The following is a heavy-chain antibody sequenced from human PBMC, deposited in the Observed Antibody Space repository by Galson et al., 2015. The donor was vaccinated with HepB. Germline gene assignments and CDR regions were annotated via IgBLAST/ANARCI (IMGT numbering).Heavy chain of an antibody. D-gene: IGHD3-10*01. CDR1: GYIFTDYG. Sequence: SVKVSCKASGYIFTDYGINWVRQAPGQGVEWMGWVNTNTGNPTYAQGFAGRFVFSLDTSVSTTYLHISSLKPEDTAVYYCARTPYYGSRSYHNVWFDPWGQGTLVTVSS. CDR2: VNTNTGNP. CDR3: ARTPYYGSRSYHNVWFDP. V-gene: IGHV7-4-1*02. J-gene: IGHJ5*02.